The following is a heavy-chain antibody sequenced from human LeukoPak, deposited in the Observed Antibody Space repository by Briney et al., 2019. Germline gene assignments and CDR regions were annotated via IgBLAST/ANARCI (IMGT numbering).Heavy chain of an antibody. CDR2: ISSSGSTI. Sequence: GGSLRLSCAASGFTFSSYEMNWVRQAPGKGLEWVSYISSSGSTIYYADSVKGRFTISRDNAKNSLYLQMNSLRAEDTAVYYCARDGVFARIVGATSKDYWGQGNLVTVSS. V-gene: IGHV3-48*03. J-gene: IGHJ4*02. CDR1: GFTFSSYE. D-gene: IGHD1-26*01. CDR3: ARDGVFARIVGATSKDY.